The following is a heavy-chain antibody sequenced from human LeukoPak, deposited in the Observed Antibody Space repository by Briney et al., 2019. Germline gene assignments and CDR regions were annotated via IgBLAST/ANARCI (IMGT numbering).Heavy chain of an antibody. D-gene: IGHD1/OR15-1a*01. J-gene: IGHJ6*02. V-gene: IGHV3-74*01. CDR3: AREAVMPVAPVKIGTSDRPLYEYYGLDV. CDR1: GFTFSSYW. Sequence: GGSLRLSCAASGFTFSSYWMHWVRQAPGKGLVWVSRINTDGSSTSYADSVKGRFTISRDNAKNTLYLQMNSLRADDTAVYYCAREAVMPVAPVKIGTSDRPLYEYYGLDVWGQGTTVTVS. CDR2: INTDGSST.